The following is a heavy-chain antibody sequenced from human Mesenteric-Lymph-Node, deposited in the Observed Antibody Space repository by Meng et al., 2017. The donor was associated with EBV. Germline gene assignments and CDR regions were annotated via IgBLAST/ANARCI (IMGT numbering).Heavy chain of an antibody. CDR1: GFTFSNDW. CDR2: IKSKTDGGTT. V-gene: IGHV3-15*01. D-gene: IGHD4-17*01. CDR3: TTDLARGTTVTLFH. Sequence: VERVGSGGGLVKPWGSLRLSCAASGFTFSNDWMSWVRQAPGKGLELVGRIKSKTDGGTTDYAAPVRGRFTISRDDSKNTLYLQMNSLKTEDTAVYYCTTDLARGTTVTLFHWGQGTLVTVSS. J-gene: IGHJ4*02.